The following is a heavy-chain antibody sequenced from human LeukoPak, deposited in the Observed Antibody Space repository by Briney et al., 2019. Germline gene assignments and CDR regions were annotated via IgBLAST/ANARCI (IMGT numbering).Heavy chain of an antibody. V-gene: IGHV4-59*01. J-gene: IGHJ5*02. D-gene: IGHD3-22*01. CDR2: IYYSGST. Sequence: SETLSLTCTVSGGSISSYYWSWIRQPPGKGLEWIGYIYYSGSTNYNPSLKSRVTISVDTSKNQFSLKLSSVTAADTAVYYCARDRAGSTVYFLNWFDPWGQGTLVTVSS. CDR1: GGSISSYY. CDR3: ARDRAGSTVYFLNWFDP.